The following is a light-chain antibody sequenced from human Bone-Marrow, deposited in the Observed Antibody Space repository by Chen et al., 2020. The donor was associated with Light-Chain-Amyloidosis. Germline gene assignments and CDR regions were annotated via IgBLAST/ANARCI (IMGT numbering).Light chain of an antibody. CDR2: AVD. V-gene: IGLV6-57*01. Sequence: NFMLTQPHSVSESPGKTVIISCTLSSGSMATNYVQWYQQRPGRSPTPVIYAVDQRPSGVPDRFSGSIDRSSNSSSLTISGLKTENEADYYCQSYQGSSQGVFGGGTKLTVL. CDR3: QSYQGSSQGV. CDR1: SGSMATNY. J-gene: IGLJ3*02.